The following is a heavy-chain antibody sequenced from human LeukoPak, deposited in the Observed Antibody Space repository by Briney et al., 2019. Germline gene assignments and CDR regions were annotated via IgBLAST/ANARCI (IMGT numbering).Heavy chain of an antibody. CDR3: AKGYGWEASYYYYYMDV. D-gene: IGHD2-8*02. CDR1: GFTFSSYW. Sequence: GGSLRLSCAASGFTFSSYWMHWVRQTPGKGLVWVSRINVDGSSTSYADSVKGRFTISRDNAKNTLYLQMNSLRVEDTAVYYCAKGYGWEASYYYYYMDVWGKGTTVTISS. J-gene: IGHJ6*03. V-gene: IGHV3-74*01. CDR2: INVDGSST.